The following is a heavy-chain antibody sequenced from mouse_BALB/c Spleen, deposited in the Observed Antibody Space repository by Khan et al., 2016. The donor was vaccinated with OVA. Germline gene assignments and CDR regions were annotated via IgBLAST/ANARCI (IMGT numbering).Heavy chain of an antibody. D-gene: IGHD4-1*01. CDR1: GYTFTDYV. CDR3: ARAEWDVFAY. J-gene: IGHJ3*01. V-gene: IGHV1-77*01. CDR2: IYPGSDST. Sequence: QMQLEESGPELVKPGASVKMSCKASGYTFTDYVMNWVKQRNGQGLEWIGQIYPGSDSTYYNEKFNGKATLTADRSSSTAYMQLSNLTSEDSVVYFCARAEWDVFAYWGQGTLVTVSA.